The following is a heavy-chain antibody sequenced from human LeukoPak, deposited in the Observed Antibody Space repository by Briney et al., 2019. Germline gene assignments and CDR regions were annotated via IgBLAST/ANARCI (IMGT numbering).Heavy chain of an antibody. D-gene: IGHD3-22*01. V-gene: IGHV3-33*08. CDR3: ARDCSYDSSGYPDY. CDR1: GFAFSNYD. CDR2: IWYDGSNK. J-gene: IGHJ4*02. Sequence: GGSLRLSCEVSGFAFSNYDMHWVRQPPGKGLEWVAVIWYDGSNKYYADSVKGRFTISRDNSKNTLYLQMNSLRAEDTAVYYCARDCSYDSSGYPDYWGQGTLVTVSS.